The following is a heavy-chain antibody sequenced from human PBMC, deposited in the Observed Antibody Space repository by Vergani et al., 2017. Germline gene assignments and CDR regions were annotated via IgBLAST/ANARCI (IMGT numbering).Heavy chain of an antibody. D-gene: IGHD3-3*01. V-gene: IGHV3-48*01. J-gene: IGHJ3*01. CDR2: VSTGTKSQ. CDR1: GFDFSSYI. Sequence: QLVESGGGWVQPGGSLRLSCVVFGFDFSSYIMNWVRQAPGKGLEWVSFVSTGTKSQSYAESVKGRFTISRDSAKNSLYLQMDSLRAEDTAVYYCAREYSITSGRAFDVWGQGTKVTVSS. CDR3: AREYSITSGRAFDV.